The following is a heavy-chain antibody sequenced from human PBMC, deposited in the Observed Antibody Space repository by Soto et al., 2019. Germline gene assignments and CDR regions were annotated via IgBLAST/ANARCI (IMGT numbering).Heavy chain of an antibody. J-gene: IGHJ3*02. Sequence: EVQLVESGGGLVQPGGALRLSCASSGFSFSAFSMNWVRQAPGKGLEWVSYISSTSNTIYYADSVKGRFTISRDNAQNTLYLQMNSLRDEATAVYYCAREGGRHCSPTRCYNAFDIWGQGTMVTVSS. D-gene: IGHD2-2*02. V-gene: IGHV3-48*02. CDR1: GFSFSAFS. CDR3: AREGGRHCSPTRCYNAFDI. CDR2: ISSTSNTI.